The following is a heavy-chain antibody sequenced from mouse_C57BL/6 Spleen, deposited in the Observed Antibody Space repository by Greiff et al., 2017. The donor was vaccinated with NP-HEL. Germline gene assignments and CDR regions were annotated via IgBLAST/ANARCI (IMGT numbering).Heavy chain of an antibody. CDR2: ISDGGSYT. J-gene: IGHJ1*03. CDR1: GFTFSSYA. Sequence: EVHLVESGGGLVKPGGSLKLSCAASGFTFSSYAMSWVRQTPEKRLEWVATISDGGSYTYYPDNVKGRFTISRDNAMNNRYLQMSHLKSEDPAMYYCASLSTTVVRYFDVWGTGTTVTVSS. CDR3: ASLSTTVVRYFDV. D-gene: IGHD1-1*01. V-gene: IGHV5-4*01.